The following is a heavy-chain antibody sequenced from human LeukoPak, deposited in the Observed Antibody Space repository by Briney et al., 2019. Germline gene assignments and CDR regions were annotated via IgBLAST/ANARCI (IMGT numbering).Heavy chain of an antibody. CDR1: GFTFNSYA. D-gene: IGHD2-15*01. CDR3: ARDRRYCSGGSCYFDYFFDY. J-gene: IGHJ4*02. V-gene: IGHV3-30-3*01. CDR2: ISYDGSIN. Sequence: GGSLRLSCAASGFTFNSYAVHWVRQAPGKGLEWVAVISYDGSINFYAASVKGRFTISRDNSENTLYLQMNSLRVEDTALYFCARDRRYCSGGSCYFDYFFDYWGQGTLVTVSS.